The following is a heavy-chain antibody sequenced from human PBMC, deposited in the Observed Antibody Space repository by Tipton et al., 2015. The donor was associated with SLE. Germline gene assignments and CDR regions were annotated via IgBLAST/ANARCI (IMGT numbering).Heavy chain of an antibody. CDR2: IYYSGST. Sequence: TLSLTCTVSGGSIRSHHWSWIRQPPGKGLEWIGYIYYSGSTNYNPYLKSRVTISVDTSKNQFSLKLSSVTAADTAVYYCARTEQGTGSYYRLVFEIWGQGTLVTVSS. J-gene: IGHJ4*02. CDR3: ARTEQGTGSYYRLVFEI. V-gene: IGHV4-59*11. D-gene: IGHD3-10*01. CDR1: GGSIRSHH.